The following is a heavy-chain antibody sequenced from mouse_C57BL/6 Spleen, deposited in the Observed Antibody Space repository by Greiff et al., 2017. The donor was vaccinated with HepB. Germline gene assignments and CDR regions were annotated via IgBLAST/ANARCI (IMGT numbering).Heavy chain of an antibody. J-gene: IGHJ2*01. D-gene: IGHD1-1*01. CDR2: ISNGGGST. Sequence: EVQVVESGGGLVQPGGSLKLSCAASGFTFSDYYMYWVRQTPEKRLEWVAYISNGGGSTYYPDTVKGRFTISRDNAKNTLYLQMSRLKSEDTAMYYCARREVYYYGSSSYYFDYWGQGTTLTVSS. V-gene: IGHV5-12*01. CDR1: GFTFSDYY. CDR3: ARREVYYYGSSSYYFDY.